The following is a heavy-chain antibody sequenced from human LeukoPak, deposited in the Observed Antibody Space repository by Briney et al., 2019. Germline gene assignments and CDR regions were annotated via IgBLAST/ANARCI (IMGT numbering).Heavy chain of an antibody. J-gene: IGHJ3*02. CDR3: AKVGLGNTAIHI. CDR1: GYTFPNYD. Sequence: ASVKVSCKASGYTFPNYDINWVRQATGQGLEWMGWMNFNSGNTGYAQKFQGRVTMTRNTAISTVYTELSSLRSGDTAIYVWAKVGLGNTAIHIWGQGTMVTVSS. V-gene: IGHV1-8*01. D-gene: IGHD5-18*01. CDR2: MNFNSGNT.